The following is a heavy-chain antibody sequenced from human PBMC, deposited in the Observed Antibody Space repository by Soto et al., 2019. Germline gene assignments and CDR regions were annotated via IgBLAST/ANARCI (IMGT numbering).Heavy chain of an antibody. D-gene: IGHD3-22*01. V-gene: IGHV4-31*03. Sequence: QVQLQESGPGLVKPSHTLSLTCTVSGGSISSGGYYWSWIRQYPGAGLEWIGYLYYSGSTFYNPSLEGRITVSFDTSESRLSLQVTSVTAADTAVYYCARATYNSDGGGYYYFDYWGQGTLVTVSS. CDR3: ARATYNSDGGGYYYFDY. CDR2: LYYSGST. J-gene: IGHJ4*02. CDR1: GGSISSGGYY.